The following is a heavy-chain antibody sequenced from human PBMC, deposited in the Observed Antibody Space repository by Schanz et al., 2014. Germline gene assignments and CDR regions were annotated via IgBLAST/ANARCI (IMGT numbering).Heavy chain of an antibody. D-gene: IGHD1-7*01. CDR1: GFSFSDYW. CDR3: ASLIGTTSAHFYGMDV. Sequence: EVQLVESEGGLVQPGGSLRLSCEGSGFSFSDYWMGWVRQAPGKWLEWVSYISEGSGTIYYADSVKGRFTISRDNSRNTLYLQMNSLRAEDTAVYYCASLIGTTSAHFYGMDVWGQGTTVTVSS. V-gene: IGHV3-48*04. J-gene: IGHJ6*02. CDR2: ISEGSGTI.